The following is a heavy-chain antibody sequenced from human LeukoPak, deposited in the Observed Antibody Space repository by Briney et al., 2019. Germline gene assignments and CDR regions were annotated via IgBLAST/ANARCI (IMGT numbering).Heavy chain of an antibody. CDR1: GFTVSSNY. CDR2: IYSGGST. V-gene: IGHV3-66*01. Sequence: PGGSLRLSCAASGFTVSSNYMSWVRQAPGKGLEWVSVIYSGGSTCYADSVKGRFTISRDNSKNTLYLQMNSLRAEDAAVYYCARGLLDYFDYWGQGTLVTVSS. J-gene: IGHJ4*02. CDR3: ARGLLDYFDY. D-gene: IGHD1-26*01.